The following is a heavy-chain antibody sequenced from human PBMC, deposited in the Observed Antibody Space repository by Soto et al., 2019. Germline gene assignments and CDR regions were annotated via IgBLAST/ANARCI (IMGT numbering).Heavy chain of an antibody. J-gene: IGHJ5*02. CDR3: ARDRRLITMVRGVSLWFDP. CDR2: INHSGST. V-gene: IGHV4-34*01. Sequence: SETLSLTCAVYGGSFSGYYWSWIRQPPGKGLEWIREINHSGSTNYNPSLKSRVTISVDTSKNRFSLKLSSVTAADTAVYYCARDRRLITMVRGVSLWFDPWGQGTLVLVSS. CDR1: GGSFSGYY. D-gene: IGHD3-10*01.